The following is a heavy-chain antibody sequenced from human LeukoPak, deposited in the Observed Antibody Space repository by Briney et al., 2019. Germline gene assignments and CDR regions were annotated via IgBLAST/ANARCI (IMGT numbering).Heavy chain of an antibody. Sequence: SETLSLTCTVSGGSISSSSYYWGWIRQPPGKGLEWIGSIYYSGSTYYNPSLKSRVTISVDTSKNQFSLKLSSVTAADTAVYYCARVPTHDYGGKWFDPWGQGTLVTVSS. CDR1: GGSISSSSYY. J-gene: IGHJ5*02. V-gene: IGHV4-39*07. CDR3: ARVPTHDYGGKWFDP. D-gene: IGHD4-23*01. CDR2: IYYSGST.